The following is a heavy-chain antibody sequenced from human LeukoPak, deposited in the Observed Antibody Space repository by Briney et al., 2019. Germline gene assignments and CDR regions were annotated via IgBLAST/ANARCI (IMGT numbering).Heavy chain of an antibody. J-gene: IGHJ5*02. CDR2: IYYSGST. Sequence: SETLSLTCTVSGGSISSSSYYWGWIRQPPGQGLEWIGSIYYSGSTYYNPSLKSRVTISVDTSKNQFSLKLSSVTAADTAVYYCARHESRYYDFWSGYYMSWFDPWGQGTLVTVSS. CDR3: ARHESRYYDFWSGYYMSWFDP. D-gene: IGHD3-3*01. V-gene: IGHV4-39*01. CDR1: GGSISSSSYY.